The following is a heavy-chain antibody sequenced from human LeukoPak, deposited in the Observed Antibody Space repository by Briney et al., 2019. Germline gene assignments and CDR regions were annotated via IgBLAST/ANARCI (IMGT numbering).Heavy chain of an antibody. CDR3: ARYTAFDY. CDR2: ISSSSSYI. Sequence: PGESLRLSCAVSGFTFSNFWMSWVRQAPGKGLELVSSISSSSSYIYYADSVKGRFTISRDNAKNSLYLQMNSLRAEDTAVYYCARYTAFDYWGQGTLVTVSS. CDR1: GFTFSNFW. D-gene: IGHD5-18*01. V-gene: IGHV3-21*01. J-gene: IGHJ4*02.